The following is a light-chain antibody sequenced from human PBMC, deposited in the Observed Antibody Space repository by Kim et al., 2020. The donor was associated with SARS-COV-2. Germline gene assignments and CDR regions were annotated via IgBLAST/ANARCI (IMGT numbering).Light chain of an antibody. CDR2: GKN. CDR1: SHRTYF. Sequence: VALGRTVRITVQGESHRTYFATRYQQKPGQAPLRVIFGKNSRPSGIPDRFSGSTSGNTASLTITGAQAEDEADYYCNSRDTSDHVVFGGGTELTVL. CDR3: NSRDTSDHVV. V-gene: IGLV3-19*01. J-gene: IGLJ2*01.